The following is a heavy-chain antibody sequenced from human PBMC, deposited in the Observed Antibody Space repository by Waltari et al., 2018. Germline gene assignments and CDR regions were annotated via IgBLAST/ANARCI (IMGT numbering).Heavy chain of an antibody. CDR3: ARYLNWGLPRFDN. CDR2: ITWNGGII. D-gene: IGHD3-16*01. Sequence: EVQLAESGGAVVRPGGSLRLTRVASGFRFNDYGMSWVRRVPGKGLEWVSGITWNGGIISYSDSVKGRFTITRDNDKNSLSLQMTSLRVEDTALYYCARYLNWGLPRFDNWGQGTQVTVSS. J-gene: IGHJ4*02. CDR1: GFRFNDYG. V-gene: IGHV3-20*04.